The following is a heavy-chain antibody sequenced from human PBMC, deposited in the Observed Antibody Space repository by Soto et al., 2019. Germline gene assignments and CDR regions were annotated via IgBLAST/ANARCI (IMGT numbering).Heavy chain of an antibody. D-gene: IGHD4-17*01. CDR1: GFTFSGSA. V-gene: IGHV3-73*01. Sequence: GGSLRLSCAASGFTFSGSAMHWVRQASGKGLEWVGRIRSKANSYATAYAASVKGRFTISRDDSKNTAYLQMNSLKTEDTPVYYCTSPRYLDYGDYHDAFDIWGQGTMVTVSS. CDR2: IRSKANSYAT. J-gene: IGHJ3*02. CDR3: TSPRYLDYGDYHDAFDI.